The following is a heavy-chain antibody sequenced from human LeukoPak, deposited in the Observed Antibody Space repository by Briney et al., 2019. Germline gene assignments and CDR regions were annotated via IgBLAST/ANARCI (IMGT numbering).Heavy chain of an antibody. CDR1: GFTFTDDW. J-gene: IGHJ4*01. CDR3: ARDGTAAGLYFDL. Sequence: GGSLRLSCAVSGFTFTDDWMNWVRQDPGKGLQWVASIRQDGGEKPYVDSVKGRFTISRDNTKSSLYLQINSLRAEDTAVYYCARDGTAAGLYFDLWGQGTLVTVSS. CDR2: IRQDGGEK. D-gene: IGHD6-13*01. V-gene: IGHV3-7*01.